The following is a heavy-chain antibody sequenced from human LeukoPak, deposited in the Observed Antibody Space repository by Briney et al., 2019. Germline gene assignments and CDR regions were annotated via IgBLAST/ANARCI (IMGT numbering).Heavy chain of an antibody. J-gene: IGHJ4*02. CDR1: GGSISSYY. V-gene: IGHV4-59*01. D-gene: IGHD3-3*01. CDR2: VYYSGNT. Sequence: PSETLSLTCSVSGGSISSYYWSWIRQPPGKGLEWLGYVYYSGNTNYNPSLKSRVTISIDTSKDQFSLKLSSVTAADTAVYYCARVQRITIFGAGYFDYWGQGTLVTVSS. CDR3: ARVQRITIFGAGYFDY.